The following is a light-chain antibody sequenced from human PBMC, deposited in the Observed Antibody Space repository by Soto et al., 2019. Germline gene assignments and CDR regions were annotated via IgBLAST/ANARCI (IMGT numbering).Light chain of an antibody. CDR3: QQSYSTPRT. CDR1: QTINKC. Sequence: DIQMTQSPSSLSASVGDRVTITCRASQTINKCLNWYQQKPGEAPKLLRYTVSSLQSGVPSRFSGSGSGTDFTLTISSLQPEDFATYYWQQSYSTPRTFGEGTKVEIK. J-gene: IGKJ1*01. V-gene: IGKV1-39*01. CDR2: TVS.